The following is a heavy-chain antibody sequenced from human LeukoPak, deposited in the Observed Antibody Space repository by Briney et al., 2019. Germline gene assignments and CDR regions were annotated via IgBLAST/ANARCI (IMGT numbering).Heavy chain of an antibody. J-gene: IGHJ4*02. V-gene: IGHV4-59*06. CDR1: GGSISSYY. CDR2: IYYSGST. CDR3: ARDRPASSGMDY. D-gene: IGHD3-10*01. Sequence: PSETLSLTCTVSGGSISSYYWSWIRQHPGKGLEWIGYIYYSGSTYYNPSLKSRVTISVDTSKNQFSLKLSSVTAADTAVYYCARDRPASSGMDYWGQGILVTVSS.